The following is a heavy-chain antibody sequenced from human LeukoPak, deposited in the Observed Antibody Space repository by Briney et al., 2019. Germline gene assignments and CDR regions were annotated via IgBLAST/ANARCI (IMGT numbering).Heavy chain of an antibody. J-gene: IGHJ5*02. Sequence: ASVKVSCKASGYTFTDYYMHWVRQAPGQGLEWMGWINPNSGGTNYAQKFQGRVTMTRDTSISTAYMELSRLRSDDTAVYYRARFITMIARNWFDPWGQGTLVTVSS. V-gene: IGHV1-2*02. CDR2: INPNSGGT. D-gene: IGHD3-22*01. CDR1: GYTFTDYY. CDR3: ARFITMIARNWFDP.